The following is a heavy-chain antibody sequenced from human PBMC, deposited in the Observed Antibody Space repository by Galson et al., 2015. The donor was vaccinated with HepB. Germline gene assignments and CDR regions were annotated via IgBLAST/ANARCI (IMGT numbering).Heavy chain of an antibody. CDR3: ARVGYGDYGT. V-gene: IGHV3-7*03. Sequence: SLRLSCAASGFTFSNYGIHWVRQAPGKGLEWVANIKQDGSEKYCVDSVKGRFTISRDNAKNSLYLQMNSLRAADTAVYYCARVGYGDYGTWGQGTMVTVSS. CDR1: GFTFSNYG. J-gene: IGHJ3*01. CDR2: IKQDGSEK. D-gene: IGHD4-17*01.